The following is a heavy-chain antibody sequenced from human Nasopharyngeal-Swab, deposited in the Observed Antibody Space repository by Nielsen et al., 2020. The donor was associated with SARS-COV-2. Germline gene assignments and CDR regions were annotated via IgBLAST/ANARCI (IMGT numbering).Heavy chain of an antibody. CDR3: ARTRDYGNDY. J-gene: IGHJ4*02. CDR2: IYHSGST. Sequence: SETLSLTCTVSGYSISSGYYWGWIRQPPGKGLEWIGSIYHSGSTYYNPSLKSRVTISVDTSKNQFSLKLSSVTAADTAVYYCARTRDYGNDYWGQGTLVTVSS. CDR1: GYSISSGYY. D-gene: IGHD4-17*01. V-gene: IGHV4-38-2*02.